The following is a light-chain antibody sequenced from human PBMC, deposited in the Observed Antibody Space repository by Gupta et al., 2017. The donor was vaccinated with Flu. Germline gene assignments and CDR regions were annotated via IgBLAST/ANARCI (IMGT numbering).Light chain of an antibody. CDR3: QHRSNWPIT. CDR2: DTS. J-gene: IGKJ5*01. V-gene: IGKV3-11*01. Sequence: EIVLTQSPATLSLSPGERAILSCTASQSVSSYLAWYRQKPGQAPRLLIYDTSNRATGIPDRFSGSGYGTDFTLTISSLEPEDFAVYYCQHRSNWPITFGQGTLLEIK. CDR1: QSVSSY.